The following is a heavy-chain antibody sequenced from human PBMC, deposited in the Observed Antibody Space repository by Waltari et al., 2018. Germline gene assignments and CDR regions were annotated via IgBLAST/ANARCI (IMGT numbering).Heavy chain of an antibody. CDR3: ATHKLGISQHYYHMDV. D-gene: IGHD3-3*02. V-gene: IGHV1-69*12. CDR2: IIPMFGIP. Sequence: HVQLLQSGAEVKNPGSSLKVSCKASGGTFGGYGLSWVRHVPGQGLEWMGVIIPMFGIPDYSQKFQGRLTITADESSTTVYMELISLRSEDTAVYYCATHKLGISQHYYHMDVWGKGTTVTISS. J-gene: IGHJ6*03. CDR1: GGTFGGYG.